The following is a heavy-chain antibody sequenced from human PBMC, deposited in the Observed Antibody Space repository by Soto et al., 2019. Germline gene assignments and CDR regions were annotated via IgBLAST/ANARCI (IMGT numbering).Heavy chain of an antibody. V-gene: IGHV4-59*08. Sequence: SETLSLTCTVSGGSISNFYWSWIRQPPGKGLEWTGYVYYTGSTSYNPSLKRRVTFSADSSRGQFSLRLNSVTAADTAVYYCARTVLGPDLLADSFVDYYYYMDVWGQGTTVTVSS. CDR2: VYYTGST. D-gene: IGHD3-9*01. CDR1: GGSISNFY. CDR3: ARTVLGPDLLADSFVDYYYYMDV. J-gene: IGHJ6*03.